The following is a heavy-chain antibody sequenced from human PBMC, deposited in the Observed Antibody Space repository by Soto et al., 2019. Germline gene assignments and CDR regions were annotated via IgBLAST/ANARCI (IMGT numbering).Heavy chain of an antibody. J-gene: IGHJ6*02. V-gene: IGHV1-18*04. D-gene: IGHD1-7*01. Sequence: QVQLVQSGAEVKKPGSSVKVSCKASGYTFTSYGISWVRQAPGQGLEWMGWISAYNGNTNYAQKLQGRVTMTTDTSTSTAYMELRSLRSDNTAVYYCARELELTGYYYYGMDVWGQGTTVTVSS. CDR1: GYTFTSYG. CDR2: ISAYNGNT. CDR3: ARELELTGYYYYGMDV.